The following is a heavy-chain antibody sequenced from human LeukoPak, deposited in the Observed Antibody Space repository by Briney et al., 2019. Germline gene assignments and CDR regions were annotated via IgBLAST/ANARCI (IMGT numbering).Heavy chain of an antibody. CDR1: GYTFTSYA. V-gene: IGHV1-3*01. D-gene: IGHD3-9*01. J-gene: IGHJ4*02. Sequence: ASVKVSCKASGYTFTSYAMHWERQAPGQRLEWMGWINAGNGNTKYSQKFQGRVTITRDTSASTAYMELSSLRSEDTAVYYCAGGYDILTGYYSFDYWGQGTLVTVSS. CDR3: AGGYDILTGYYSFDY. CDR2: INAGNGNT.